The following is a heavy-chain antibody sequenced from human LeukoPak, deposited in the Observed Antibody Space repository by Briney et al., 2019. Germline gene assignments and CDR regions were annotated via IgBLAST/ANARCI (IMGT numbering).Heavy chain of an antibody. CDR2: IKQDGSEK. CDR1: GFTFSSYW. V-gene: IGHV3-7*03. D-gene: IGHD3-16*01. Sequence: GGSLRLSCAASGFTFSSYWMSWVRQAPGKGLEWGANIKQDGSEKYYVDSVKGRFTISRDNSRDTLYLQMNSLRAEDTAVYYCAKGYYDYVWGSYYFDYWGQGTLVTVSS. CDR3: AKGYYDYVWGSYYFDY. J-gene: IGHJ4*02.